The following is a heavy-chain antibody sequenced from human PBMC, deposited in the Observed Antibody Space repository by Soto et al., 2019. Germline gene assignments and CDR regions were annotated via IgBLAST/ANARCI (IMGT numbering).Heavy chain of an antibody. J-gene: IGHJ4*02. CDR1: GFTFSSYA. CDR2: ISGSGANT. CDR3: AKCAGSGWYPDY. V-gene: IGHV3-23*01. Sequence: EVQLLESAGGLIRPGGSLSLSCAASGFTFSSYAMRWVRQAPGKGLEWVSAISGSGANTYYADSVRGRFTISRDNSKNTLFLHLNSLRAEDTAVYYCAKCAGSGWYPDYWGQGTLVTVSS. D-gene: IGHD6-19*01.